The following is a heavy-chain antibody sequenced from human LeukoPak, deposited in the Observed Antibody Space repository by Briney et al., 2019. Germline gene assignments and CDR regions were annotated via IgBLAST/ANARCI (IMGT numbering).Heavy chain of an antibody. CDR1: GGSFSGYY. D-gene: IGHD3-22*01. V-gene: IGHV4-34*01. Sequence: SETLSLTCAVYGGSFSGYYWSWIRQPPGKGLEWIGEINHSGSTNYNPSLKSRVTISVDTSKNQFSLKLSSVTAADTAVYYCARDHTMRDHNWFDPWGQGTLVTVSS. CDR3: ARDHTMRDHNWFDP. J-gene: IGHJ5*02. CDR2: INHSGST.